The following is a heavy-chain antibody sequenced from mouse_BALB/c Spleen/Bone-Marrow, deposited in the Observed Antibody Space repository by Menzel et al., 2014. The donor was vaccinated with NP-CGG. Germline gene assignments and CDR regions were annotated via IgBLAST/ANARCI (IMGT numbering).Heavy chain of an antibody. J-gene: IGHJ3*01. Sequence: VQLQQSGAELVKPADSVKLSCTASGFNIKDTYMHWVKQSPEQSLEWIGRINPANGNTKYDPQFQGKATITADTSSTTAYLQLSSLTSEDTAVYYCARNYGDGKSFPYWGQGTLVTVSA. D-gene: IGHD2-13*01. V-gene: IGHV14-3*02. CDR3: ARNYGDGKSFPY. CDR1: GFNIKDTY. CDR2: INPANGNT.